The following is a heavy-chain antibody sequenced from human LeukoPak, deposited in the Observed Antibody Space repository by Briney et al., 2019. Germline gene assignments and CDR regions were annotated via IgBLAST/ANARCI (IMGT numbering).Heavy chain of an antibody. CDR3: ARSCTSTSCYLTDAFDI. J-gene: IGHJ3*02. CDR1: GYSFTSYW. CDR2: IYHGDSDT. D-gene: IGHD2-2*01. V-gene: IGHV5-51*01. Sequence: GESLKISCKGSGYSFTSYWIGWGREMPGKGLEGMGIIYHGDSDTRYSPSFQGQVTISADKSISTAYLQWSSLKASDTAMYYCARSCTSTSCYLTDAFDIWGQGTMVTVSS.